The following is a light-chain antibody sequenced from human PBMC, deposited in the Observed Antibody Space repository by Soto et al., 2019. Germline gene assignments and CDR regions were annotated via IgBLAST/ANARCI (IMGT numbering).Light chain of an antibody. CDR1: SSDVGGYNY. Sequence: QSALTQPPSASGSPGQSVTISCTGTSSDVGGYNYVSWYQQHPGKAPKLMIYEVSKWPSGVPDRFSGSKSGNTASLTASGLQAEDEADYYCSSFAASTTVVFGGGTKVTVL. CDR3: SSFAASTTVV. CDR2: EVS. V-gene: IGLV2-8*01. J-gene: IGLJ2*01.